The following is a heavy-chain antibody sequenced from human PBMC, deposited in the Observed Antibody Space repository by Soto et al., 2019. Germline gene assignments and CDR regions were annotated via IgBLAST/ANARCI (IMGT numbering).Heavy chain of an antibody. CDR3: GRGPSPRAPAGGTPYYYAMDV. J-gene: IGHJ6*02. CDR2: MNPINGAT. V-gene: IGHV1-8*02. Sequence: ASVKVSCKTSGHDFTAYDINWVRQASGQGLEWMGWMNPINGATGSARRFQGRVSMTRNTATGTAYLELTSLRSDDTGVYYCGRGPSPRAPAGGTPYYYAMDVWGQGTTVTVSS. D-gene: IGHD6-13*01. CDR1: GHDFTAYD.